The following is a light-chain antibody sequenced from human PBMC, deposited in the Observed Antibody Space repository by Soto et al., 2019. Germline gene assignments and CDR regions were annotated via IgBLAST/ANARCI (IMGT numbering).Light chain of an antibody. J-gene: IGLJ3*02. CDR3: SSFTNRNTWV. CDR2: EVT. Sequence: QSVLAQPASVSGSPGQSITISCTGRSSDVGGRDYVSWYQQHPGKAPKVIIYEVTRWPSGVSGRFSGSKSGNTASLTISGLQPEDEADYYCSSFTNRNTWVFGGGTKVTVL. CDR1: SSDVGGRDY. V-gene: IGLV2-14*01.